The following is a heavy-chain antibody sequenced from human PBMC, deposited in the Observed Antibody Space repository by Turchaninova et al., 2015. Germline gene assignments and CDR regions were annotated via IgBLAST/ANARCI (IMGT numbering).Heavy chain of an antibody. CDR2: IPFNDEYT. V-gene: IGHV3-11*05. CDR1: GFTFSDYY. D-gene: IGHD2-2*01. Sequence: ESGGGLVKPGGSLRLSCVASGFTFSDYYMNWVRQAPGKGLEWVSYIPFNDEYTNYADSVKGRFTISRDYSKNTLYLQMNSLRAEDTGLYYCARDQFPNNADYWGQGTLVTVSS. CDR3: ARDQFPNNADY. J-gene: IGHJ4*02.